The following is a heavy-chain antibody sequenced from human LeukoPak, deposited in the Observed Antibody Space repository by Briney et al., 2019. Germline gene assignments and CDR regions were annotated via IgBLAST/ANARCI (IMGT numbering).Heavy chain of an antibody. CDR1: GFPFSSYS. CDR2: IKPDGTTK. CDR3: ARSIPYGTTWYGRSDY. V-gene: IGHV3-7*03. J-gene: IGHJ4*02. Sequence: GGYLRLYCAASGFPFSSYSMTWVRQAPGKGLEWVANIKPDGTTKFYVDSVKGRFTISRDNALNSLYLQMDSLRAEDTAIYYCARSIPYGTTWYGRSDYWGQGTLVTVSS. D-gene: IGHD6-13*01.